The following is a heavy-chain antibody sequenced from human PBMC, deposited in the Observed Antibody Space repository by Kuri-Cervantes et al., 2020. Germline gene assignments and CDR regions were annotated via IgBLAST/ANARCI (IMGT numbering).Heavy chain of an antibody. V-gene: IGHV1-69*13. J-gene: IGHJ6*03. D-gene: IGHD6-6*01. CDR2: IIPIFGTA. Sequence: SVKVSCKASVGTFSSYAISRVRQAPGPGLEWMGGIIPIFGTANYAQKFQGRVTITADESTSTAYMELRSLRSEDPAVYYCAAGGIAARYYYYYMDVWGKGTTVTVSS. CDR1: VGTFSSYA. CDR3: AAGGIAARYYYYYMDV.